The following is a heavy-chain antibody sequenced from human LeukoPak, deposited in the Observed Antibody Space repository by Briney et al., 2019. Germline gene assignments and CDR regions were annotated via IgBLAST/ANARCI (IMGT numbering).Heavy chain of an antibody. CDR2: INHSGST. V-gene: IGHV4-34*01. D-gene: IGHD4-17*01. J-gene: IGHJ5*02. CDR3: ARGGDYGDGNWFDP. CDR1: GGSFSGYY. Sequence: PSETLSLTCAVYGGSFSGYYWSWIRQPPGKGLEWIGEINHSGSTNYNPSLKSRVTISVDKSKNQFSLNMRSVTAADTAVYYCARGGDYGDGNWFDPWGQGTLVTVSS.